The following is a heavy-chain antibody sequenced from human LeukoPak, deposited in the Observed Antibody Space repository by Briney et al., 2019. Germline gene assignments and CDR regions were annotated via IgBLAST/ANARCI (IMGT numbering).Heavy chain of an antibody. J-gene: IGHJ4*02. V-gene: IGHV4-61*02. CDR2: IYTSGSR. CDR1: GGSISSGSYY. D-gene: IGHD6-13*01. CDR3: ARDAASSWAPFDY. Sequence: SETLSLTCTVSGGSISSGSYYWSWIRQPAGKGLEWIGRIYTSGSRNYNPSLKSRVTISVDTSKNQFSLKLSSVTAADTAVYYCARDAASSWAPFDYWGQGTLVTVSS.